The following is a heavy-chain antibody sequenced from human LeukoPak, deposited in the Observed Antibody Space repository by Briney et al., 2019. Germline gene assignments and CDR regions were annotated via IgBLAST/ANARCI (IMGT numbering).Heavy chain of an antibody. D-gene: IGHD3-10*01. J-gene: IGHJ4*02. CDR2: VSYDGNKK. CDR3: ANLVRASLIQEEY. CDR1: GFTFSNYG. V-gene: IGHV3-30*18. Sequence: PTGRSLTLSCAASGFTFSNYGMHWVRQAPGKGLEWLAFVSYDGNKKYYADSVTGRFTISRDNSKNTLSLQMNSLRPEDTAVYYCANLVRASLIQEEYWGQGTLVIVSS.